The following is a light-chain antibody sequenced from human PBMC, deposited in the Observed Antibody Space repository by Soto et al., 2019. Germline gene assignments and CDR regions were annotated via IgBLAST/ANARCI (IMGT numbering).Light chain of an antibody. Sequence: EIVLTQSPGTLSLSPGERATLSCRASQSVRSNYLAWYQQKPGQAPRLLISAASSRATGIPDRFSGSGSGTVFTLTISRLEPEDFAVYYCQQYGSSRTFGQGTKVEVK. CDR3: QQYGSSRT. CDR1: QSVRSNY. CDR2: AAS. V-gene: IGKV3-20*01. J-gene: IGKJ1*01.